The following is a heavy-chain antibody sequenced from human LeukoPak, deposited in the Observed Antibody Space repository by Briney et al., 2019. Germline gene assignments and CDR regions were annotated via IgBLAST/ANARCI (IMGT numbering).Heavy chain of an antibody. CDR1: GFSFSDYD. J-gene: IGHJ4*02. V-gene: IGHV3-21*01. CDR2: ISISSSFM. CDR3: ASGHYYDDMCSYHPLSGF. D-gene: IGHD3-16*01. Sequence: PGGALRLSCSASGFSFSDYDMNWFRQAPGKGLGRVSYISISSSFMEYADSVKGRFTISRDNAKNSMFLQMDSLRADDSAMYFCASGHYYDDMCSYHPLSGFGGGGAQVSVSS.